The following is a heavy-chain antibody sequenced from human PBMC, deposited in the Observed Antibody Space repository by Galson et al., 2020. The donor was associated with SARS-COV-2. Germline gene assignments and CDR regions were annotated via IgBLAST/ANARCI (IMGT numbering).Heavy chain of an antibody. J-gene: IGHJ5*02. CDR2: IIPIFGTA. Sequence: SVKVSCKASGGTFSSYAISWVRQAPGQGLEWMGGIIPIFGTANYAQKFQGRVTITADESTSTAYMELSSLRPEDTAVYYCARGGWVRVPAASHPGNWFDPWGQGTLVTVSS. CDR3: ARGGWVRVPAASHPGNWFDP. D-gene: IGHD2-2*01. V-gene: IGHV1-69*13. CDR1: GGTFSSYA.